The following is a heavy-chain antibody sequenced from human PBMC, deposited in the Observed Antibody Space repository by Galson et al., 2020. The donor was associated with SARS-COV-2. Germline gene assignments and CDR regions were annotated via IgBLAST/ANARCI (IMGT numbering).Heavy chain of an antibody. CDR1: GFTFSSYS. J-gene: IGHJ4*02. D-gene: IGHD1-26*01. V-gene: IGHV3-48*01. CDR3: ARDFERPFWVGAHPYD. Sequence: GESLKISCAASGFTFSSYSMNWVRQAPGKGLEWVSYISSSSSTIYYADSVKGRFTISRDNAKNSLYLQMNSLRAEDTAVYYCARDFERPFWVGAHPYDWGQGTLVTVSS. CDR2: ISSSSSTI.